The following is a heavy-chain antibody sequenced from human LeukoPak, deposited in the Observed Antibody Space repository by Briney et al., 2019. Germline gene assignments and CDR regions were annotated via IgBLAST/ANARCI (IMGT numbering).Heavy chain of an antibody. D-gene: IGHD3-3*01. CDR1: GFTFDDYA. CDR3: AWSKGAFDY. J-gene: IGHJ4*02. CDR2: ISWNSGSI. Sequence: GGSLRLSCAASGFTFDDYAMHWVRQAPGKGLEWVSGISWNSGSIGYADSVKGRFTISRDNAKNSLYLQMNSLRAEDTALYYCAWSKGAFDYWGQGTLVTVSS. V-gene: IGHV3-9*01.